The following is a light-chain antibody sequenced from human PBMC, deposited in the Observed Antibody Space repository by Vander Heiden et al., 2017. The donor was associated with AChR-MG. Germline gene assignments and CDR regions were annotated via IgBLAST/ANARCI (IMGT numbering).Light chain of an antibody. CDR1: SSNIGAGYD. CDR2: ANS. V-gene: IGLV1-40*01. Sequence: QSVLTQPPSVSGAPGQRVTVSCTWSSSNIGAGYDVHWYQQLPGTAPKLLLYANSNRPSGVPDRLSGSKSGTSASLAITGLQAEDEADYYCQSYDSSLSGYVFGTGTKVTVL. CDR3: QSYDSSLSGYV. J-gene: IGLJ1*01.